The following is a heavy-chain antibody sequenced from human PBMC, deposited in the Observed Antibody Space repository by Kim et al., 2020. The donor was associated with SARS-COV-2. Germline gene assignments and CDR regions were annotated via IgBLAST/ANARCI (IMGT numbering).Heavy chain of an antibody. CDR1: GFTFSTYG. Sequence: GGSLRLSCAASGFTFSTYGMHWVRQAPGKGPEWVAVISYDGRNKYYVDSVKGRFTISRDNSKNTLYLQMNSLRAEDTAVYYCAKDRNIVVVPAAILDYWGQGTLVTVAS. CDR3: AKDRNIVVVPAAILDY. V-gene: IGHV3-30*18. J-gene: IGHJ4*02. CDR2: ISYDGRNK. D-gene: IGHD2-2*02.